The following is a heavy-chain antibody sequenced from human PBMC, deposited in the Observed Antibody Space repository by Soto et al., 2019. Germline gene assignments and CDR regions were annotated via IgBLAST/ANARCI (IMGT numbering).Heavy chain of an antibody. V-gene: IGHV1-46*01. CDR1: RDTFTSYY. J-gene: IGHJ5*02. D-gene: IGHD3-16*01. CDR3: ARSSGGNFGIIMEGTNWFAP. Sequence: ASVKVSCKAPRDTFTSYYINWVRQAPGQGLEWMGVINPHGGSTAYAQKFKGRVTLTRDTSASTVYMEVSSLTSEDTAMYYCARSSGGNFGIIMEGTNWFAPWGQGTLVTVS. CDR2: INPHGGST.